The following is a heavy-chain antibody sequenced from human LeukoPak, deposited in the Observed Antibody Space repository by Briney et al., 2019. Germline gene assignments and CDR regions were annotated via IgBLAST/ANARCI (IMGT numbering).Heavy chain of an antibody. Sequence: GGSLRLSCVASGFTFNSYWMNWVRQAPGKGLEWVASIKQDGSEKYYVDSVKGRFTISRDNAKNSLYLQMNSLIVEDTAVYYCAKAITVSGDTDGCDLWGQGTMVTVSS. V-gene: IGHV3-7*01. J-gene: IGHJ3*01. D-gene: IGHD3-3*01. CDR2: IKQDGSEK. CDR1: GFTFNSYW. CDR3: AKAITVSGDTDGCDL.